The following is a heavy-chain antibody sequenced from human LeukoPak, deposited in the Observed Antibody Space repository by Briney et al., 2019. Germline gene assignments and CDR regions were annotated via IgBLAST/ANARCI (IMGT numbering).Heavy chain of an antibody. D-gene: IGHD1-26*01. CDR2: INNDGRSA. V-gene: IGHV3-74*01. CDR3: ARNYNGMSN. CDR1: GLTFSNYG. J-gene: IGHJ4*02. Sequence: SGGSLRLSCAASGLTFSNYGMMWVRQAPGNGLVWVSYINNDGRSATYADSVKGRFTISRDNAKNTLYLQMNSLKAEDSAMYYCARNYNGMSNWGQGTLVIVSS.